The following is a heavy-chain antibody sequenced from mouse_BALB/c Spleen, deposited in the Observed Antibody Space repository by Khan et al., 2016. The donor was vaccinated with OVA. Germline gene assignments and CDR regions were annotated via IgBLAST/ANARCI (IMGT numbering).Heavy chain of an antibody. D-gene: IGHD3-1*01. CDR1: GYTFTNYW. V-gene: IGHV1-63*02. Sequence: ESGAELVRPGTSVKMSCKAAGYTFTNYWIGWVKQRPGHGLEWIGDIYPGGGYTNYNEKFKGKATLTADTSSSTAYMQLSSLTSGDSVIYYCARRGGARATWDYFDYWGQGTTLTVSA. J-gene: IGHJ2*01. CDR2: IYPGGGYT. CDR3: ARRGGARATWDYFDY.